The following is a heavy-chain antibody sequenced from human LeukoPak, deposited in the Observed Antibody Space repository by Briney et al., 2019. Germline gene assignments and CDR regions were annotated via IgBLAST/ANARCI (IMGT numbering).Heavy chain of an antibody. Sequence: GGSLRLSCAASGFTFSSYAMSWVRQAPGKGLEWVSAISGSGGSTYYADSVKGRFTISRDNSKNTLYLQMSSLRAENTAVYYCAKGRLGATRGVLDYWGQGTLVTVSS. CDR2: ISGSGGST. D-gene: IGHD1-26*01. CDR3: AKGRLGATRGVLDY. J-gene: IGHJ4*02. V-gene: IGHV3-23*01. CDR1: GFTFSSYA.